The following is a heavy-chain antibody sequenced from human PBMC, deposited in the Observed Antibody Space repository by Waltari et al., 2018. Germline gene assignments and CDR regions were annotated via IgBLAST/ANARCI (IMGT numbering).Heavy chain of an antibody. Sequence: QVQLVESGGGVVQPGRSLRLSCAASGFTFSSYGMHWVRQAPGKGLEWVAVRWYDGRNKYYADSVKGRFTISRDNSKNTLYLQMNSLRAEDTAVYYCARDLAYGGNGDAFDIWGQGTMVTVSS. CDR1: GFTFSSYG. D-gene: IGHD4-17*01. V-gene: IGHV3-33*01. J-gene: IGHJ3*02. CDR3: ARDLAYGGNGDAFDI. CDR2: RWYDGRNK.